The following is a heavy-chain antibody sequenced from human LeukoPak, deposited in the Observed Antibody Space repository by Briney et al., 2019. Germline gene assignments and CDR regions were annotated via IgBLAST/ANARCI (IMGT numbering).Heavy chain of an antibody. CDR1: GFTFNSYA. J-gene: IGHJ5*02. CDR2: ISDSDGNT. V-gene: IGHV3-23*01. D-gene: IGHD6-13*01. Sequence: GGSLRLSCAASGFTFNSYAMSWVRQAPWERLQWVSGISDSDGNTYYADSVRGRFTISRDNSKNTLYLQMNSLRAEDTAVYYCTKDSVAAAGTAWFDPWGQGTLVTVSS. CDR3: TKDSVAAAGTAWFDP.